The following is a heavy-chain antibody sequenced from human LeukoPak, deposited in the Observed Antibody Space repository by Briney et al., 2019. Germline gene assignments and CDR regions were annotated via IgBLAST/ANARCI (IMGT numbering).Heavy chain of an antibody. V-gene: IGHV3-23*01. CDR2: ICGSGGST. D-gene: IGHD6-13*01. Sequence: GGSLRLSCAASGFTFSSYAMSWVRQAPGKGLEWVSAICGSGGSTYYADSVKGRFTISRDNSKNTLYLQMNSLRAEDTAVYYCARGESGSSSWYYFDYWGQGTLVTVSS. CDR3: ARGESGSSSWYYFDY. J-gene: IGHJ4*02. CDR1: GFTFSSYA.